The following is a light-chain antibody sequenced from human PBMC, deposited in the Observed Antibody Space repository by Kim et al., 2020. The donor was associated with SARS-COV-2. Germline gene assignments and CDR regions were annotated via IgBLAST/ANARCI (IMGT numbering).Light chain of an antibody. CDR2: RNN. CDR3: AAWDDSLSGPV. Sequence: GQRVTLSGSGSSSNIGSNYVYWYQQLPGTAPKLLIYRNNQRPSGVPDRFSGSKSGTSASLAISGLRSEDEADYYCAAWDDSLSGPVFGGGTQLTVL. J-gene: IGLJ3*02. V-gene: IGLV1-47*01. CDR1: SSNIGSNY.